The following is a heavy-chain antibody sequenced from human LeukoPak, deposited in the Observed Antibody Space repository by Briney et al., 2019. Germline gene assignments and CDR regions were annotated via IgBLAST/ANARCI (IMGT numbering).Heavy chain of an antibody. D-gene: IGHD1-14*01. J-gene: IGHJ3*01. Sequence: PSETLSLTCTVSGGSISGYYWNWIRQPPGKGLEWIGYIYYGGATSYNPSLKSRLTISLGTSKNQFSLNLNSVTAADMAVYYCARGRISSSNTGPFDLWGQGTMVTVS. CDR1: GGSISGYY. V-gene: IGHV4-59*01. CDR3: ARGRISSSNTGPFDL. CDR2: IYYGGAT.